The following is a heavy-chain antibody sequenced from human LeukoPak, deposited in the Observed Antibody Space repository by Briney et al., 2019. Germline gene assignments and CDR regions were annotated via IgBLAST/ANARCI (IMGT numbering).Heavy chain of an antibody. CDR1: GFTFSGSA. V-gene: IGHV3-73*01. D-gene: IGHD2-2*01. CDR3: STSNLNSDY. J-gene: IGHJ4*02. CDR2: IRSKANNYAT. Sequence: GGSLRLSCAASGFTFSGSALHWVRQASGKGLEWVGRIRSKANNYATTYAASVKGRFTISRDDSNNTAYLQMNSLKTEDTAVYYCSTSNLNSDYWGQGTLVTVSS.